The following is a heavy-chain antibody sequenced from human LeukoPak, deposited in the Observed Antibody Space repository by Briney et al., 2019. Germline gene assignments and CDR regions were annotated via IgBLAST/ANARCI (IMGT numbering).Heavy chain of an antibody. CDR1: GFTFSNYW. J-gene: IGHJ4*02. CDR2: IYTDGSST. D-gene: IGHD1-14*01. CDR3: ARRASNRFDY. V-gene: IGHV3-74*01. Sequence: PGGSLRLSCAASGFTFSNYWMHWVRPAPGKGLVWVSRIYTDGSSTNYADSVKGRFTISRDNAKNTLYLQMNSLRAEDTAVYYCARRASNRFDYWGQGTLVTVSS.